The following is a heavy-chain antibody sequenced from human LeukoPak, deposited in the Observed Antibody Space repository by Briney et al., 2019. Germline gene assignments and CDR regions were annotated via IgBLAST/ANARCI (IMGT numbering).Heavy chain of an antibody. CDR1: GLTFSNYV. CDR3: AKVPITVTRNFDY. Sequence: GGSLRLSCAASGLTFSNYVMSWVRQAPGKGLEWVSSISGSGGNTYYADSVKGRFTISRDNSKNTLYLQMNSLRAEDTAVYYCAKVPITVTRNFDYWGQGTLVTVSS. D-gene: IGHD4-17*01. CDR2: ISGSGGNT. V-gene: IGHV3-23*01. J-gene: IGHJ4*02.